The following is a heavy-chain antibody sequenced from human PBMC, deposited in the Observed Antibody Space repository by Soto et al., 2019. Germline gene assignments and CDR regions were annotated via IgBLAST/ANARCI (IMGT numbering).Heavy chain of an antibody. D-gene: IGHD3-22*01. V-gene: IGHV3-48*02. Sequence: EVQLVESGGGLVQPGGSLRLSCAASGFTFSSYSMNWVRQAPGKGLEWVSYISSSSSTIYYVDSVKGRFTISRDNAKNSLYLQMNSLRDEDTAVYYCARGLYYYDSSGYWGYWGQGTLVTVSS. J-gene: IGHJ4*02. CDR2: ISSSSSTI. CDR1: GFTFSSYS. CDR3: ARGLYYYDSSGYWGY.